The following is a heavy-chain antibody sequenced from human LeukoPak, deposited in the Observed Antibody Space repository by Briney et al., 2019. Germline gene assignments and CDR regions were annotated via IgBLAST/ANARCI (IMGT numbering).Heavy chain of an antibody. Sequence: GGSLRLSCAASGFTFSSNKMNWVGQAQGKGLGWVSYISSIGSTIYYADSVKGRFTISRDNAKNSLYLQMNSLRAEDTAVYYCAREWYNWNDDYYYGMDVWGQGTTVTVSS. J-gene: IGHJ6*02. CDR1: GFTFSSNK. CDR3: AREWYNWNDDYYYGMDV. V-gene: IGHV3-48*03. D-gene: IGHD1-1*01. CDR2: ISSIGSTI.